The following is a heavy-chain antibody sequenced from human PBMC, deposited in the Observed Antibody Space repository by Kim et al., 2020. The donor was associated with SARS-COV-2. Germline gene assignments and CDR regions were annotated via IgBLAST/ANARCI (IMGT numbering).Heavy chain of an antibody. V-gene: IGHV3-9*01. CDR3: AKADYYYYMDV. J-gene: IGHJ6*03. Sequence: IGCADSFKGRFTISRDNAKNSLYLQMNSLRAEDTALYYCAKADYYYYMDVWGKGTTVTVSS. CDR2: I.